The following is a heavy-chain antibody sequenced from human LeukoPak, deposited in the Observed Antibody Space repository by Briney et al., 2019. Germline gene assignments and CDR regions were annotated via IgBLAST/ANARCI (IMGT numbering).Heavy chain of an antibody. J-gene: IGHJ4*02. D-gene: IGHD6-13*01. CDR3: AREGIAAAGFDY. CDR2: INVGNGNR. V-gene: IGHV1-3*01. Sequence: ASVKVSCKASGYTFSSYAIHWVRQAPGQSLEWMGWINVGNGNRKFSQKFEDRVTIIRDTSASTVYMELSSLRSEDTAVYYCAREGIAAAGFDYWGQGTLVTVSS. CDR1: GYTFSSYA.